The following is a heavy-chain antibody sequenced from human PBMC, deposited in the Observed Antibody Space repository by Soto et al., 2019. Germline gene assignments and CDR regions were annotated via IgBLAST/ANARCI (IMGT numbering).Heavy chain of an antibody. D-gene: IGHD2-2*01. CDR1: GGSFSGYY. J-gene: IGHJ3*02. Sequence: SKTLSLTCAVYGGSFSGYYWTWIRQTPGKGLEWIGEIHHSGRTNYNPSLKSRVSISADTSKTQFSLNLTSVTAADTAVYYCARGECSSNYCFTRWALDIWGQGTVVTVSS. V-gene: IGHV4-34*01. CDR2: IHHSGRT. CDR3: ARGECSSNYCFTRWALDI.